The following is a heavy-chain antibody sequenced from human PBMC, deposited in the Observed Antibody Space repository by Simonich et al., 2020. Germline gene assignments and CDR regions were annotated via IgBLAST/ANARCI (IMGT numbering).Heavy chain of an antibody. J-gene: IGHJ3*02. D-gene: IGHD2-15*01. Sequence: QVQLVESGGGVVQPGRSLRLSCAASGFTFSSYAMHWVRQAPGNGLEGVAVISYDGSNKYYDDSVKGRFTISRDNSKNTLYLQMNSLRAEDTAVYYCAREGLLLDAFDIWGQGTMVTVSS. CDR2: ISYDGSNK. CDR1: GFTFSSYA. CDR3: AREGLLLDAFDI. V-gene: IGHV3-30*07.